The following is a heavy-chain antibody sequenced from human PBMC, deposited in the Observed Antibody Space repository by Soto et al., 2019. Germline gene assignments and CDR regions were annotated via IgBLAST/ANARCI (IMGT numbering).Heavy chain of an antibody. CDR1: GFTFRSYA. CDR2: ISGSGGST. J-gene: IGHJ5*02. D-gene: IGHD2-2*01. CDR3: AKVRPDIVVVPAAINWFDP. Sequence: GGSLRLSCAASGFTFRSYAMSWVRQAPGKGLEWVSAISGSGGSTYYADSVKGRFTISRDNSKNTLYLQMNSLRAEDTAVYYCAKVRPDIVVVPAAINWFDPWGQGTLVTVSS. V-gene: IGHV3-23*01.